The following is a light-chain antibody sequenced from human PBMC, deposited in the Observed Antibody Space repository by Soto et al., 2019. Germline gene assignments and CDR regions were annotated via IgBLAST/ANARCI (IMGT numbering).Light chain of an antibody. J-gene: IGKJ5*01. CDR1: QSVSSN. CDR3: QQRSNWIT. CDR2: GAS. Sequence: IVMTQSPATLPVSPGERATLSCRASQSVSSNLAWYQQKPGQAPRFLIYGASTRATGIPARFSGSGSATDFTLTISSLEPEDFAVYYCQQRSNWITFGQGTRLEIK. V-gene: IGKV3-15*01.